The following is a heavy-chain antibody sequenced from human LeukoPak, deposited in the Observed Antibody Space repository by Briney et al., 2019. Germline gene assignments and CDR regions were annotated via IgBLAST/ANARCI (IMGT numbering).Heavy chain of an antibody. Sequence: GGSLRLSCAASGFTFTTYSMNWVRQAPGKGLEWVSYISSDGTTIYYADSVKGRFTISRDNAKNSLSLQMNSLRAEDTAVYYCVRAAGSGSYGDCWGQETLVTVS. V-gene: IGHV3-48*01. J-gene: IGHJ4*02. CDR3: VRAAGSGSYGDC. D-gene: IGHD1-26*01. CDR2: ISSDGTTI. CDR1: GFTFTTYS.